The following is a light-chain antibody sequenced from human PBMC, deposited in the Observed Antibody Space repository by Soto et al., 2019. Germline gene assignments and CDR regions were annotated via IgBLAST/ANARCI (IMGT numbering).Light chain of an antibody. V-gene: IGKV1-5*01. CDR2: DAS. CDR1: QSLSSR. J-gene: IGKJ1*01. CDR3: QQYNSFSLT. Sequence: DIQMTQSPSTLSASVGDRVTITCRASQSLSSRLAWYQQKPGKAPKLLIFDASSLESGVPSRFSGSASGTEFTLTIISLQPDDSATYYCQQYNSFSLTFGQGTKVEIK.